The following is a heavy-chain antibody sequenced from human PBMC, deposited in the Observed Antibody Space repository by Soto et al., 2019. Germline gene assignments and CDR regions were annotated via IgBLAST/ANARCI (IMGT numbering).Heavy chain of an antibody. CDR1: GLDFSSEV. CDR3: AKVGPSYYYGMDV. V-gene: IGHV3-23*01. CDR2: ISGSGRTI. Sequence: GGSLRLSCAASGLDFSSEVMCWVRQAPGKGGEWVSSISGSGRTIYHADSMRGRFAISRDNSKNSLYLQLNNLRVDDTAVYYCAKVGPSYYYGMDVWGQGTTVTVSS. D-gene: IGHD1-26*01. J-gene: IGHJ6*02.